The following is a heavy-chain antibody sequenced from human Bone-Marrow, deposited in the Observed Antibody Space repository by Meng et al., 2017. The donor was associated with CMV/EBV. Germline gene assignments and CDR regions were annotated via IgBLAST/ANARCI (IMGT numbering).Heavy chain of an antibody. CDR1: GYTFTSYY. Sequence: SVNVSRKSSGYTFTSYYMHWVRQAPGQGLEWMGIINPSGGSTSYAQKSQGRVTMTRDTSTSTVYMELSSLRSEDTAVYYCARDLPNWNDFSYYGMDVWGQGTTVTVSS. J-gene: IGHJ6*02. V-gene: IGHV1-46*01. CDR3: ARDLPNWNDFSYYGMDV. D-gene: IGHD1-1*01. CDR2: INPSGGST.